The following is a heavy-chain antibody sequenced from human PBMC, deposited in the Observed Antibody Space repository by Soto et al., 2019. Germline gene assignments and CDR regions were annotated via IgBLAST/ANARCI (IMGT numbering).Heavy chain of an antibody. D-gene: IGHD6-25*01. CDR1: GFTFTNYF. CDR3: ARGDGRGSSGFYYYYGMDV. V-gene: IGHV1-46*01. J-gene: IGHJ6*02. Sequence: QVQLVQSGAEVKKPGASVKVSCKASGFTFTNYFFHWVRQAPRQGLEWMGIIGPNDGRTIYVQSLQGRVTMTSDTSTSTVYMELSSLRSEDTAVYYCARGDGRGSSGFYYYYGMDVWGHGTTVNVSS. CDR2: IGPNDGRT.